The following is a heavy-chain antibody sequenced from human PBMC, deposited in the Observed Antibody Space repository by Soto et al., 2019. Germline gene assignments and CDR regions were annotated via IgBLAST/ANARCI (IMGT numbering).Heavy chain of an antibody. Sequence: QVQLVESGGGVVQPGRSLRLSCAASGFTFSSSGMHWVRPAPGKGLEWVAVIWYDGSNKYYADSVKGRFTISRDNSKNTLYLQMNSLRAEDTAVYYCARDYSYGPGGIDYWGQGTLVTVSS. CDR2: IWYDGSNK. CDR1: GFTFSSSG. V-gene: IGHV3-33*01. J-gene: IGHJ4*02. CDR3: ARDYSYGPGGIDY. D-gene: IGHD5-18*01.